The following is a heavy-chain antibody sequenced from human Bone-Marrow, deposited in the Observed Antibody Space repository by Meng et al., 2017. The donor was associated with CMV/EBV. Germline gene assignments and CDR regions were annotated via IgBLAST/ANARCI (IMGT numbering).Heavy chain of an antibody. J-gene: IGHJ6*02. Sequence: ASVKVSCKASGYTFTSYGISWVRQAPGQGLEWMGWISLYNGDTNYAQKFQGRVTITADKSTSTAYMELSSLRTEDTAVYYCARGLVVPAAIFEVGIAARPAADVWGQGTTVTVSS. CDR2: ISLYNGDT. CDR1: GYTFTSYG. V-gene: IGHV1-18*01. CDR3: ARGLVVPAAIFEVGIAARPAADV. D-gene: IGHD2-2*02.